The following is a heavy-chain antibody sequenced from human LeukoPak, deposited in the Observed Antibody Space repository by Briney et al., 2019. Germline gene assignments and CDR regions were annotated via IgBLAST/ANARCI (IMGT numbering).Heavy chain of an antibody. Sequence: PGGSLRLSCAASGFTFTSIAMTWVRQAPGKGLEWVSTIRGTGDSTHYADSVKGRFIISRDNAKNSLYLQMNSLRAEDTAVYYCARDRGSGSFYYGMDVWGQGTTVTVSS. D-gene: IGHD3-10*01. CDR3: ARDRGSGSFYYGMDV. J-gene: IGHJ6*02. CDR1: GFTFTSIA. V-gene: IGHV3-23*01. CDR2: IRGTGDST.